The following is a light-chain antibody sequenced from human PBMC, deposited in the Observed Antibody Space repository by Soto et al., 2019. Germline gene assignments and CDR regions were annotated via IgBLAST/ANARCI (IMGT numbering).Light chain of an antibody. V-gene: IGKV3-20*01. CDR3: QQYGTSRGT. CDR2: GAS. Sequence: IVLTQSPGTLSLSPGEGATLSCRASQTITTNYLAWYQQKPGQAPRLLIYGASSRASGIPDRFSGSGSGTDFTLTISRLEPEDFAVYYCQQYGTSRGTFGQGTKLEIK. J-gene: IGKJ2*01. CDR1: QTITTNY.